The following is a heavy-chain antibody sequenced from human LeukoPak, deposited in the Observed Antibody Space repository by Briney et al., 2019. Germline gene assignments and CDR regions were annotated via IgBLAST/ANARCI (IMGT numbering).Heavy chain of an antibody. J-gene: IGHJ4*02. CDR2: IIPILGIA. CDR3: AREGPAYYCSGGSCYLDY. Sequence: SVKVSCKASGGTFSSYAISWVRQAPGQGLEWMGRIIPILGIANYAQKFQGKVTITADKSTSTAYMELSSLRSEDTAVYYCAREGPAYYCSGGSCYLDYWGQGTLVTVSS. CDR1: GGTFSSYA. D-gene: IGHD2-15*01. V-gene: IGHV1-69*04.